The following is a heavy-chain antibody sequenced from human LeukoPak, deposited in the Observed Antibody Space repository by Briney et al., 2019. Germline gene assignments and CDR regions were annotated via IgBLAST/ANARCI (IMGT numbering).Heavy chain of an antibody. CDR2: IKQDGREK. V-gene: IGHV3-7*04. D-gene: IGHD3-9*01. CDR1: GLTFSAYW. Sequence: PGGSLRLSCAPSGLTFSAYWMTWVRQAPGKGLEWVANIKQDGREKNYVECVEGRFTIARDNAKNSLYLQMNSLRADDTAVYSCARDLQQSSFDWSLSAATWGQGTLVTVSS. J-gene: IGHJ5*02. CDR3: ARDLQQSSFDWSLSAAT.